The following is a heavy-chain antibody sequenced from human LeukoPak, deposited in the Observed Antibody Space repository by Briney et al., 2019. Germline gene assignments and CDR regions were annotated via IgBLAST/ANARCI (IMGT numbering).Heavy chain of an antibody. CDR3: ARDSLSYGFGTYDS. Sequence: PGGSLRLSGAASGFTFSSYGMHWVRQAPGKGLEWVAVIWYDGSNKYYADSVKGRFTISRDNSKNTLYLQMNSLRAEDTAVYYCARDSLSYGFGTYDSWGQGTLVTVSS. D-gene: IGHD5-18*01. CDR1: GFTFSSYG. CDR2: IWYDGSNK. V-gene: IGHV3-33*01. J-gene: IGHJ4*02.